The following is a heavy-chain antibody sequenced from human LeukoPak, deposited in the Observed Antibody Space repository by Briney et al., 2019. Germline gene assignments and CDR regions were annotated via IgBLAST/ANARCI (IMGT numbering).Heavy chain of an antibody. CDR1: GFTVSSNY. CDR3: ARNYGSGSPRPSNFDY. J-gene: IGHJ4*02. V-gene: IGHV3-11*04. CDR2: ISSSGSTI. Sequence: GGSLRLSCAASGFTVSSNYMSWVRQAPGKGLEWVSYISSSGSTIYYADSVKGRFTISRDNAKNSLYLQMNSLRAEDTAVYYCARNYGSGSPRPSNFDYWGQGTLVTVSS. D-gene: IGHD3-10*01.